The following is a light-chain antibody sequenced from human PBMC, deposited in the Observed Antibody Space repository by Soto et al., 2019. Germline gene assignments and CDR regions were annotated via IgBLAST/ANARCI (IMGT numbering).Light chain of an antibody. CDR3: MQGTHWPWT. J-gene: IGKJ1*01. CDR1: QSLIHSDGNTY. V-gene: IGKV2-30*02. CDR2: EVS. Sequence: DVVMTQSPLSLPVTLGQPASISCRSSQSLIHSDGNTYLSWFQQRPGQSPRRLIYEVSDRDSGVQDSFTGRGSGTDFTLKISRVEAEDVGVYHGMQGTHWPWTFGQGTEVEIK.